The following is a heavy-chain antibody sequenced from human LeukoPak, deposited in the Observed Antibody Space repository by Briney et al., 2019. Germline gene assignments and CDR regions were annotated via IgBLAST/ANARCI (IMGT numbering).Heavy chain of an antibody. V-gene: IGHV4-59*01. CDR1: GGSISSYY. Sequence: SETLSLTCTVSGGSISSYYWNWIRQPPGKGLEWIGYIYDSGSTNYNPSLKSRVTISVDTSKNQFSLKLSSVTAADTAVYYCARRFGNYDILTGYYYYYGMDVWGQGTTVTVSS. CDR3: ARRFGNYDILTGYYYYYGMDV. CDR2: IYDSGST. D-gene: IGHD3-9*01. J-gene: IGHJ6*02.